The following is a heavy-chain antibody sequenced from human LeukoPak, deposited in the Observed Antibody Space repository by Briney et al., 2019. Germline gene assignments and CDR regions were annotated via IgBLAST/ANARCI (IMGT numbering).Heavy chain of an antibody. Sequence: PGGSLRLSCAASGFTVSSNYMSWVRQAPGKGLEWVSVIYSGGSTYYEDSVKGRFTISRDNSKNTPYLQMNSLRAEDTAVYYCARSKGAGYYYGSGSPPRFDYWGQGTLVTVSS. V-gene: IGHV3-53*01. D-gene: IGHD3-10*01. CDR3: ARSKGAGYYYGSGSPPRFDY. CDR2: IYSGGST. J-gene: IGHJ4*02. CDR1: GFTVSSNY.